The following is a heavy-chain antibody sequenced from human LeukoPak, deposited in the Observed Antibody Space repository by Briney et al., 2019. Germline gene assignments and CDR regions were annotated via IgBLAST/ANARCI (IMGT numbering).Heavy chain of an antibody. V-gene: IGHV1-46*01. CDR1: GGTFSSYA. CDR2: IKPSGGST. Sequence: ASVKVACRASGGTFSSYAISWVRQPPGQGLEWMGVIKPSGGSTSYAQKYQGRVTMTRDTSTNTVYMGLSSLRSEDTAVYYCARYQWDSSGRYFDYWGQGTLVTVSS. CDR3: ARYQWDSSGRYFDY. J-gene: IGHJ4*02. D-gene: IGHD3-22*01.